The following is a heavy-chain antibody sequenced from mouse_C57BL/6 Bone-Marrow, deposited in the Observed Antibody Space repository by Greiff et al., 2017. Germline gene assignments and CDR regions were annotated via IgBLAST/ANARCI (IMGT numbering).Heavy chain of an antibody. J-gene: IGHJ2*01. D-gene: IGHD1-1*01. CDR1: GYTFTDYD. CDR3: TREGTNYYGSSF. V-gene: IGHV1-15*01. Sequence: QVQLQQSGAELVRPGASVTLSCKASGYTFTDYDMNWVQPTPVHGLEWIGAIDPETGGPAYNQKFKGKAILTADKSSSTAYMELRSRESGDSDVDNCTREGTNYYGSSFWGQGTTLTVSS. CDR2: IDPETGGP.